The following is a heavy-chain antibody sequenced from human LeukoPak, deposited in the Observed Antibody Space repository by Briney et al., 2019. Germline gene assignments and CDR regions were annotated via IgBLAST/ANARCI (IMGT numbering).Heavy chain of an antibody. CDR3: ARGGWLEAFDI. D-gene: IGHD5-12*01. V-gene: IGHV4-59*12. Sequence: SETLSLTCTVSGGSITSYYWSWIRQPPGKGLEWIGYIYHSGSTYYNPSLKSRVTISVDRSKNQFSLKLSSVTAADTAVYYCARGGWLEAFDIWGQGTMVTVSS. J-gene: IGHJ3*02. CDR1: GGSITSYY. CDR2: IYHSGST.